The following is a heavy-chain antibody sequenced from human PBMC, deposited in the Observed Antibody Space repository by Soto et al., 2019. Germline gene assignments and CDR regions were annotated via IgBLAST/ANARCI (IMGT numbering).Heavy chain of an antibody. D-gene: IGHD3-10*01. Sequence: PGGSLRLSCAASGFTFSSYGMHWVRRAPGKGLEWVSSISSSSSYIYYADSVKGRFTISRDNAKNSLYLQMNSLRAEDTAVYYCARDLGIVSGVRGVTPYGMDVWGQGTTVTVSS. J-gene: IGHJ6*02. CDR3: ARDLGIVSGVRGVTPYGMDV. V-gene: IGHV3-21*01. CDR2: ISSSSSYI. CDR1: GFTFSSYG.